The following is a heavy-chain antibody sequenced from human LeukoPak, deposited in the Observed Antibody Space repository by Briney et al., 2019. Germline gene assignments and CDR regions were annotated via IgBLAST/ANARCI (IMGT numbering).Heavy chain of an antibody. CDR1: GFTFSSYE. D-gene: IGHD6-6*01. CDR2: ISSSGSTI. Sequence: RGSLRLSCAASGFTFSSYEMNWVRQAPGKGLEWVSYISSSGSTIYYADSVKGRFTISRDNAKNSLYLQMNSLRAEDTAVYYCARVYSSSSLDYWGQGTLVTVSS. J-gene: IGHJ4*02. V-gene: IGHV3-48*03. CDR3: ARVYSSSSLDY.